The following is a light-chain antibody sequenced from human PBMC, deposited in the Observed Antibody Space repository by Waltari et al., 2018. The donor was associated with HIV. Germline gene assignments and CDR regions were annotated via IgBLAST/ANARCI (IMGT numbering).Light chain of an antibody. CDR2: DVS. J-gene: IGLJ2*01. V-gene: IGLV2-14*01. CDR1: SSDVGGYNY. Sequence: QSALTQPASVSGSPGQSITISCTGTSSDVGGYNYVSWYQQHPGKAPKLMIYDVSKRPSGVSNRFSGSKSGNTASLTISGLQAEDEADYYCSSYTSSSTSFGGGTKV. CDR3: SSYTSSSTS.